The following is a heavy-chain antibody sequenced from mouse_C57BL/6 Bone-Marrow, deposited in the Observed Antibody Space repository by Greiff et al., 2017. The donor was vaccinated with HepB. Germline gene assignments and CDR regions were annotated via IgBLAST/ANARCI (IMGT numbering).Heavy chain of an antibody. J-gene: IGHJ2*01. CDR3: ARPGGYYSPFDY. D-gene: IGHD2-12*01. V-gene: IGHV5-17*01. CDR1: GFTFSDYG. Sequence: EVNLVESGGGLVKPGGSLKLSCAASGFTFSDYGMHWVRQAPEKGLEWVAYISSGSSTIYYADTVKGRFTISRDNAKNTLFLQMTSLRSEDTAMYYCARPGGYYSPFDYWGQGTTLTVSS. CDR2: ISSGSSTI.